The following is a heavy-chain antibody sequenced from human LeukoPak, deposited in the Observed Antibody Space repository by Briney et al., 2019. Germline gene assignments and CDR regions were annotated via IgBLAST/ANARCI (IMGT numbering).Heavy chain of an antibody. CDR2: ISYDGSNK. CDR3: ATHLYDSSGS. D-gene: IGHD3-22*01. Sequence: QPGRSLRLSCAASGFTFSSYGMHWVRQAPGKGLEWVAVISYDGSNKYYADSVKGRFTISRDNSKNTLYLQVNSLRAEDTAVYYCATHLYDSSGSWGQGTLVTVSS. V-gene: IGHV3-30*03. J-gene: IGHJ5*02. CDR1: GFTFSSYG.